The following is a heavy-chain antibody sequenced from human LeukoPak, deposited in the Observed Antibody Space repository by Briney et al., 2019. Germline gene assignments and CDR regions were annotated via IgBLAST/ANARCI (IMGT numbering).Heavy chain of an antibody. V-gene: IGHV3-48*01. Sequence: GGSLRLSCVVSGFTFSNYSMNWVRQAPGKGLEWVSYISSRSSSIYYLDSVKGRFTISRDMSTNTLFLRMNGLRAEDTAVYYCATEVWRGSSRTFDSWGQGTLVTVSS. D-gene: IGHD6-13*01. CDR1: GFTFSNYS. CDR2: ISSRSSSI. CDR3: ATEVWRGSSRTFDS. J-gene: IGHJ4*02.